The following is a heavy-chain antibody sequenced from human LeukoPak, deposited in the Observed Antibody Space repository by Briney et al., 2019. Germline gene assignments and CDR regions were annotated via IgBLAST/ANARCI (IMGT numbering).Heavy chain of an antibody. CDR1: GGTFSSYA. V-gene: IGHV1-69*13. CDR3: ASPTPPGYGSGTPDYYYYGMDV. Sequence: PVKVSCKASGGTFSSYAISWVRQAPGQGLEWMGGIIPIFGTANYAQKFQGRVTITADESTSTAYMELSSLRSEDTAVYYCASPTPPGYGSGTPDYYYYGMDVWGQGTTVTVSS. J-gene: IGHJ6*02. D-gene: IGHD3-10*01. CDR2: IIPIFGTA.